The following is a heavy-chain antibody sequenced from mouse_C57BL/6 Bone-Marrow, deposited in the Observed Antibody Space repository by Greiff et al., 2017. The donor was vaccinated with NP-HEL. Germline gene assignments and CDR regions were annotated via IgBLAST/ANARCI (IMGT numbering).Heavy chain of an antibody. Sequence: EVQLQQSGPELVKPGASVKIPCKASGYTFTDYNMDWVKQSHGKSLEWIGDINPNNGGTIYNPKFQGKATLTVDTSSSTAYMDLRSLTSEDTAVDYTAGPLSSNGYYVEIAYWGQGTLVTVSA. J-gene: IGHJ3*01. V-gene: IGHV1-18*01. CDR1: GYTFTDYN. CDR2: INPNNGGT. CDR3: AGPLSSNGYYVEIAY. D-gene: IGHD2-3*01.